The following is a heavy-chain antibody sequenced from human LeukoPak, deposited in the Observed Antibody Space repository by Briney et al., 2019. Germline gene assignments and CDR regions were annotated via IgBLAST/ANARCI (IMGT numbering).Heavy chain of an antibody. Sequence: ASVKVSCKASGFTFTGYFIHWVRQAPGQGLEWMGWIHPNNGGTKYAQKFQGRVTMIRDTSINTDYMELSRLRSDDTALYYCTRDGFSGAAFDYWGQGTLVTVSS. CDR1: GFTFTGYF. CDR2: IHPNNGGT. J-gene: IGHJ4*02. V-gene: IGHV1-2*02. CDR3: TRDGFSGAAFDY. D-gene: IGHD7-27*01.